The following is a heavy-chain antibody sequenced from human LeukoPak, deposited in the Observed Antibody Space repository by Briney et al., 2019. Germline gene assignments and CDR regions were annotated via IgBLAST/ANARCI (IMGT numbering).Heavy chain of an antibody. D-gene: IGHD3-3*01. J-gene: IGHJ5*02. CDR1: GGSISSSSYY. CDR3: SSSQNSGSSYYDFWSGYYNNWFDP. V-gene: IGHV4-39*01. CDR2: IYYSGST. Sequence: SETLSLTCTVSGGSISSSSYYWGWIRQPPGKGLEWIGSIYYSGSTYYNPSLKSRVTISVDTSKNQFSLKLSSVTAADTAVYYCSSSQNSGSSYYDFWSGYYNNWFDPWGQGTLVTVS.